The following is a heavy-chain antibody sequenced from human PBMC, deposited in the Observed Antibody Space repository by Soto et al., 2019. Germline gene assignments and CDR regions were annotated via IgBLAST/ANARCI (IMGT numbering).Heavy chain of an antibody. D-gene: IGHD3-16*01. CDR3: ARLGTNGQTLDY. J-gene: IGHJ4*02. Sequence: SETLSLTCTVSGGSISSYFWTWIRQPAGKGLERVGRIYDTGSTNYNPSLKSRVSMSVDTSKNQFSLKLSSVTAADTAVYYCARLGTNGQTLDYWGQGTLVTVSS. CDR2: IYDTGST. CDR1: GGSISSYF. V-gene: IGHV4-4*07.